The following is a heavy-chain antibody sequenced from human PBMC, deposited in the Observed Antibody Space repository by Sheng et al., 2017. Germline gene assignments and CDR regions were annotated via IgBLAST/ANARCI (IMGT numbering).Heavy chain of an antibody. V-gene: IGHV3-23*04. Sequence: EVQLVESGGGLVQPGGTLRLSCAASGFTFSSYGMSWVRQAPGKGLEWVSAISGSGGSTYYADSVKGRFTISRDNSKNTLYLQMNSLRAEDTAVYYCAKDLDYGDHTDYWGQGTLVTVSS. D-gene: IGHD4-17*01. CDR2: ISGSGGST. CDR3: AKDLDYGDHTDY. CDR1: GFTFSSYG. J-gene: IGHJ4*02.